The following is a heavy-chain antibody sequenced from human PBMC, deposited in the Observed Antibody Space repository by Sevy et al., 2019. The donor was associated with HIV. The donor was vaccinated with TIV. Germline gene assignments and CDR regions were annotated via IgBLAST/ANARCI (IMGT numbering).Heavy chain of an antibody. CDR1: GFSLNNYW. D-gene: IGHD6-13*01. Sequence: GGSLRLSCAASGFSLNNYWMNWVRQAPGKGLEWVANIKQDGSVKYYVDSVKGRFTMSRDKARNLLYLQRNSLRVEDTALYYCVRAIAAAGSFWGQGTLVTVSS. V-gene: IGHV3-7*01. CDR2: IKQDGSVK. CDR3: VRAIAAAGSF. J-gene: IGHJ4*02.